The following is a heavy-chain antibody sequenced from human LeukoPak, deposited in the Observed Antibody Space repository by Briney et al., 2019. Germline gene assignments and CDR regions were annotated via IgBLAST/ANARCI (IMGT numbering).Heavy chain of an antibody. CDR3: ARGGGYYPIDY. CDR2: LYSDGRT. CDR1: GXTVDSNY. D-gene: IGHD2-15*01. Sequence: GGSLXLSCXASGXTVDSNYXNWVRQAPGKGLEWFSVLYSDGRTYYADSVKGRFTISRDTSKNTLYLQVNSLRAEDTAVYYCARGGGYYPIDYWGQGTLVTVSS. V-gene: IGHV3-53*01. J-gene: IGHJ4*02.